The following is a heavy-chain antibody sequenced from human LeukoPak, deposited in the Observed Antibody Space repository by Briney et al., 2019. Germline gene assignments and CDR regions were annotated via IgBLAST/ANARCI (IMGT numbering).Heavy chain of an antibody. CDR1: GGSISSSSYY. V-gene: IGHV4-39*01. Sequence: SETLSLTCTVSGGSISSSSYYWGWIRQPPGRGWGWIGSIYYSGSTYYNPSLKSRVTISVDTSKNQSSLKLSSVTAADTAVYYCATVDTAMVGRYFDYWGQGTLVTVSS. J-gene: IGHJ4*02. CDR2: IYYSGST. CDR3: ATVDTAMVGRYFDY. D-gene: IGHD5-18*01.